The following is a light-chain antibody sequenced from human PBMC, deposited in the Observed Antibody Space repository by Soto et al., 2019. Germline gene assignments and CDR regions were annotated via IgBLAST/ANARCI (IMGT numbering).Light chain of an antibody. J-gene: IGKJ4*02. CDR2: DAS. Sequence: VLPQSQGNLCLCPGGSATLSCRASQTVRDTYLAWYQQKPGQAPRLLIYDASSRATGIPDRFSGGGSGTDFTLTISRLEPEDFAVYYCQQYSSYPLTCGGGTKVDIK. CDR3: QQYSSYPLT. CDR1: QTVRDTY. V-gene: IGKV3-20*01.